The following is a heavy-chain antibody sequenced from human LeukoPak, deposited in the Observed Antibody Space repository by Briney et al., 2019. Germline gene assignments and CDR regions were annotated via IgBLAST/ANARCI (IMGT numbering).Heavy chain of an antibody. Sequence: PGGSLRLSCAASGFTFSSYGMHWVRQAPGKGLEWVAVIWYDGSNKYYADSVKGRFTISRDNSKNTLYLQMNSLRAEDTAVYYCARGGGSSGPTGYGMDVWGQGTTVTVSS. CDR2: IWYDGSNK. J-gene: IGHJ6*02. CDR3: ARGGGSSGPTGYGMDV. V-gene: IGHV3-33*08. D-gene: IGHD6-19*01. CDR1: GFTFSSYG.